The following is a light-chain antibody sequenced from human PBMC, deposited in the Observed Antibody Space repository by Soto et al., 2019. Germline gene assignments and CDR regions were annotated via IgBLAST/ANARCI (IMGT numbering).Light chain of an antibody. CDR2: TAS. V-gene: IGKV1-9*01. Sequence: DIQLTQSPSFLSTSVGDRVTLTCRASEGISTGLAWYQQKPGKAPKLLIHTASTLQSGVPSRFSGSGSGTGFTLTISSRQPEDCATYFWQRRRDYPITFGHGTRLEIK. CDR3: QRRRDYPIT. J-gene: IGKJ5*01. CDR1: EGISTG.